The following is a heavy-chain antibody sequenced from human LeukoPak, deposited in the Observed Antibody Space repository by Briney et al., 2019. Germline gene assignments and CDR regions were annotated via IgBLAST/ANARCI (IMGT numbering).Heavy chain of an antibody. J-gene: IGHJ4*02. D-gene: IGHD5-24*01. CDR1: GYTFTSYD. CDR2: MNPNSGNT. Sequence: VASVKVSCKASGYTFTSYDINWVRQATGQGLEWMGWMNPNSGNTGYAQKFQGRVTITRNTSISTAYMELSSLRSEDTAVYYCAKDSDGYNYWFDYWGQGTLVTVSS. V-gene: IGHV1-8*01. CDR3: AKDSDGYNYWFDY.